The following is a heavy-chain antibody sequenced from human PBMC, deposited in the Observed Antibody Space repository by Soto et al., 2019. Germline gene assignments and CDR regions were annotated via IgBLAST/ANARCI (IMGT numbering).Heavy chain of an antibody. CDR2: MNPNSGNT. D-gene: IGHD6-6*01. J-gene: IGHJ6*02. CDR3: ARSEYSSSSYYYYYGMDV. CDR1: GYTFTSYD. V-gene: IGHV1-8*01. Sequence: QVQLVQSGAEVKKPGASVKVSCKASGYTFTSYDINWVRQATGQGLEGRGWMNPNSGNTGYAQKFQGRVNMTRNTSISTAYMELSSLRSEDTAVYYCARSEYSSSSYYYYYGMDVWGQGTTVTVSS.